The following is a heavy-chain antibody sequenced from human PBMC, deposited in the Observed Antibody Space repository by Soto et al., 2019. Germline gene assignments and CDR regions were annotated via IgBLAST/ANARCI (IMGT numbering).Heavy chain of an antibody. J-gene: IGHJ4*02. D-gene: IGHD5-18*01. CDR3: ARHKQGYNYDIDY. Sequence: NPSETLSLTCTVSGGSISSTSYYWGWIRQPPGKGLEWIGNIYYSGSTYYNPSLTSRVTISVDTSKNQFSLKLSSVTAADTSVYYCARHKQGYNYDIDYWGLGTLVTVSS. CDR2: IYYSGST. V-gene: IGHV4-39*01. CDR1: GGSISSTSYY.